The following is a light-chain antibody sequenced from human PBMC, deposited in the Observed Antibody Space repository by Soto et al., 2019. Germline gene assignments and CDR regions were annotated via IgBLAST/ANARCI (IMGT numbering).Light chain of an antibody. J-gene: IGKJ1*01. CDR3: QQYNSYGT. CDR2: KAS. V-gene: IGKV1-5*03. Sequence: DIPMTQSPSTLSASVGDRVTITCRASQSISSWLAWYQQKPGKAPKLLIYKASSLESGVPSRFSGSGSGTEITLTISSLQPDDFATYYCQQYNSYGTFGQGTKVEIK. CDR1: QSISSW.